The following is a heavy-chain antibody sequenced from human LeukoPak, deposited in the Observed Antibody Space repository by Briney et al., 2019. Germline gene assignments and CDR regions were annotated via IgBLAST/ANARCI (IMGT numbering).Heavy chain of an antibody. CDR3: ARAERYYYDSRRFDY. CDR2: VGAGGDVT. V-gene: IGHV3-23*01. CDR1: GFTFRDHA. J-gene: IGHJ4*02. D-gene: IGHD3-22*01. Sequence: GGSLRLSCAASGFTFRDHAMTWIRQTPGRGLESVSSVGAGGDVTHYADSVKGRFTISRDNAKNSLYLQMNSLRAEDTAVYYCARAERYYYDSRRFDYWGQGTLVTVSS.